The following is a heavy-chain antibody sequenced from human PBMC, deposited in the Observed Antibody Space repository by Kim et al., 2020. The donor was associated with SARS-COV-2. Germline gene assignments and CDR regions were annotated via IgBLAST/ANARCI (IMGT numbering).Heavy chain of an antibody. J-gene: IGHJ3*02. CDR2: IKPNSGGT. CDR3: ANQLRITMIVVVNYAFYI. Sequence: ASVKVSCKASGYTFTGYYMHWVRQAPGQGLEWMGWIKPNSGGTNYAQKLQGRVTMTKETSISTAYMELSRLRSDETAAYYCANQLRITMIVVVNYAFYIWVQVTIVTVTS. V-gene: IGHV1-2*02. CDR1: GYTFTGYY. D-gene: IGHD3-22*01.